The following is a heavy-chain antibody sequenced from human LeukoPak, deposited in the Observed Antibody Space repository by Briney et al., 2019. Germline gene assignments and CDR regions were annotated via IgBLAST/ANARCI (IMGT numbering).Heavy chain of an antibody. D-gene: IGHD4-17*01. Sequence: SETLSLTCTVSGGSIRPHYRTWIRQTPGKGLEWIGYVYYNGLTSYNASLRSRLILSVDTARNQVSLKLTSVTAADTAVYYCTRERSTVTFDYWGQGTLVTVSS. CDR3: TRERSTVTFDY. CDR1: GGSIRPHY. V-gene: IGHV4-59*11. J-gene: IGHJ4*02. CDR2: VYYNGLT.